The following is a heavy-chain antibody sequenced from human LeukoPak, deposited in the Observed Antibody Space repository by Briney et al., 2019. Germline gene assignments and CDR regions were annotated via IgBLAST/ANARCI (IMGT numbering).Heavy chain of an antibody. J-gene: IGHJ4*02. CDR2: INHSGST. V-gene: IGHV4-34*01. Sequence: SETLSLTCAVYGGSFSGYYWSWIRQPPGKGLEWIGEINHSGSTNYNPSLKSRVTISVDTSKNQFSLKLSSVTAADTAVYYCARGDKYGGTVDYWGQGTLVTVSS. CDR3: ARGDKYGGTVDY. D-gene: IGHD1/OR15-1a*01. CDR1: GGSFSGYY.